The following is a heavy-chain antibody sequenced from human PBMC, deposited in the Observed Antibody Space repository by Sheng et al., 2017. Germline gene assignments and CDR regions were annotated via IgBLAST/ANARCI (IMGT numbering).Heavy chain of an antibody. Sequence: QVQLQESGPGLVKPSETLSLTCAVSGYSISSGYYWGWIRQPPGKGLEWIGSTYHSGTTYYNPSLKSRVTISVDTSKNQLSMKLSSVTAADTAVYYCASVEQWRVDYWGQGTLVTVSS. V-gene: IGHV4-38-2*01. J-gene: IGHJ4*02. CDR2: TYHSGTT. CDR1: GYSISSGYY. D-gene: IGHD6-19*01. CDR3: ASVEQWRVDY.